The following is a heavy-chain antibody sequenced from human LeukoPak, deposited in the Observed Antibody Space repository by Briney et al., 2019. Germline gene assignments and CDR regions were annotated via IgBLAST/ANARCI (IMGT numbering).Heavy chain of an antibody. Sequence: GGSLRLSCAAPGFTFSSYGMHGVRQAPGKGLERGAVIWYDGSNKYYADTVWSGFTISRDNSKNTLYLQMNSLRAEDTAVYYCAIYRYSSLSPFDYWGQGTLVTVSS. D-gene: IGHD6-6*01. CDR3: AIYRYSSLSPFDY. CDR1: GFTFSSYG. V-gene: IGHV3-33*03. J-gene: IGHJ4*02. CDR2: IWYDGSNK.